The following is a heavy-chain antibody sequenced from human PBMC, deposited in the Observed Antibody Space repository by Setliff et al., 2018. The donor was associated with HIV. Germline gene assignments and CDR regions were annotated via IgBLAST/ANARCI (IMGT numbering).Heavy chain of an antibody. CDR1: GYTFTSYA. V-gene: IGHV1-3*01. Sequence: ASVKVSCKASGYTFTSYAMHWVRQAPGQRLEWMGWINAGNGNTKYAQKLQGRVTMSRDTSTSTLYMELSSLRSEDTAVYYCARDYFDSSAYHYGFGAFDIWGQGTMVTVSS. D-gene: IGHD3-22*01. CDR2: INAGNGNT. J-gene: IGHJ3*02. CDR3: ARDYFDSSAYHYGFGAFDI.